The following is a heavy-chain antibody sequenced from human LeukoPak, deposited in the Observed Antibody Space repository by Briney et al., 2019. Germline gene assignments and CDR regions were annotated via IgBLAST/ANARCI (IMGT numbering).Heavy chain of an antibody. D-gene: IGHD3-22*01. CDR2: FYYSGST. CDR1: GGSISSRPYS. Sequence: SETLSLTCTVSGGSISSRPYSWGWIRQPPGKGLEWLGSFYYSGSTYYKPSLKSRLTISVDTSKNQFSLKLSSVTAADTAVYYCARQLEGTYYYDSSGYYYFDYWGQGTLVTVSS. J-gene: IGHJ4*02. CDR3: ARQLEGTYYYDSSGYYYFDY. V-gene: IGHV4-39*01.